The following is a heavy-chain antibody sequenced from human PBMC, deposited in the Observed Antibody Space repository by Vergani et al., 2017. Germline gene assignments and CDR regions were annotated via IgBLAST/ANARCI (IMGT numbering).Heavy chain of an antibody. CDR3: ARSEGMVRNRGDAFDI. Sequence: QVQLVESGGGVVQPGRSLRLSCAASGFTFSSYGMHWVRQAPGKGLEWVAVIWYDGSNKYYADSVKGRFTISRDNSKNTLYLQMNSLRAEDTAVYYCARSEGMVRNRGDAFDIWGQGTMVTVSS. CDR2: IWYDGSNK. CDR1: GFTFSSYG. D-gene: IGHD3-10*01. V-gene: IGHV3-33*01. J-gene: IGHJ3*02.